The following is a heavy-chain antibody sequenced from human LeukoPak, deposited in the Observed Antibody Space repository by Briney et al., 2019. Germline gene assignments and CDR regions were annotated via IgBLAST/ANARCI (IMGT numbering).Heavy chain of an antibody. CDR2: MSRSSDTI. D-gene: IGHD3-3*01. Sequence: GGSLRLSCAASGFTFSSYSMNWVRQAPGKGLEWVSYMSRSSDTIYYADSVKGRFTISRDNAKSSLFLPMNSLRAEDTAIYYCACGVDFSSGSKRGFDYWGLGTLVTVSS. J-gene: IGHJ4*02. CDR3: ACGVDFSSGSKRGFDY. V-gene: IGHV3-48*01. CDR1: GFTFSSYS.